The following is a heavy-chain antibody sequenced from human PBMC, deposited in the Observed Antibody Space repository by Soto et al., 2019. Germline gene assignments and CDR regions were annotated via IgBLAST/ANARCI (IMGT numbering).Heavy chain of an antibody. D-gene: IGHD3-10*01. V-gene: IGHV2-5*01. CDR2: IYWNDDK. J-gene: IGHJ6*02. CDR3: AHSFWSLGSGSGNYYYYGMDV. Sequence: QITLKESGPTLVKPTQTLTLTCTFSGFSLSTSGVGVGWIRQPPGKALEWLALIYWNDDKRYSPSLKSRLTITKDTSKHQVVLTMTNMDPVDTATYYCAHSFWSLGSGSGNYYYYGMDVWGQGTTVTVSS. CDR1: GFSLSTSGVG.